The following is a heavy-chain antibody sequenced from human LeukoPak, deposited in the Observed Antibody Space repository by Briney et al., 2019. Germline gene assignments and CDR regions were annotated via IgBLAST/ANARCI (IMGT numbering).Heavy chain of an antibody. J-gene: IGHJ4*02. CDR1: GFTFSSYG. D-gene: IGHD6-13*01. V-gene: IGHV3-30*18. CDR2: ISYDGVNK. Sequence: GGSLRLSCAGSGFTFSSYGLHWVRQAPGKGLEWVALISYDGVNKYYADSVKGRFTISRDNSKNTLYLQMNSLKAEDTAVYYCAKWRNSWYYSDDWGQGTLVTVSS. CDR3: AKWRNSWYYSDD.